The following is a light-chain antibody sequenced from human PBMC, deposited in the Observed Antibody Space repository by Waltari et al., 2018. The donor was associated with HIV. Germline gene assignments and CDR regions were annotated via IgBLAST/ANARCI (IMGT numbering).Light chain of an antibody. CDR3: CSYAGTSILV. Sequence: QSALTQPASVSGSPGQSIPISRTGTRRDVRSYNLVSWYQQHPGKAPKLIFYEVTKRPSGVSNRFSCSKSGNTASLTISGLQAEDEGDYHGCSYAGTSILVFGGGTKLTVL. CDR1: RRDVRSYNL. V-gene: IGLV2-23*02. J-gene: IGLJ3*02. CDR2: EVT.